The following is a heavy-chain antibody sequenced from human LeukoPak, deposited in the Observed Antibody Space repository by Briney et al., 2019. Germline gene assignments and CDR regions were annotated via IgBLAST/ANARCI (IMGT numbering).Heavy chain of an antibody. D-gene: IGHD2-2*01. V-gene: IGHV4-34*01. CDR2: INHSGST. CDR1: GGSFSGYY. CDR3: AGGISVVPAAPYYYYYYYMDV. Sequence: PSETLSLTCAVYGGSFSGYYWSWIRQPPGKGLEWIGEINHSGSTNYNPSLKSRVTISVDTTKNQFSLKLSSVTAADTAVYYCAGGISVVPAAPYYYYYYYMDVWGKGTTVTVSS. J-gene: IGHJ6*03.